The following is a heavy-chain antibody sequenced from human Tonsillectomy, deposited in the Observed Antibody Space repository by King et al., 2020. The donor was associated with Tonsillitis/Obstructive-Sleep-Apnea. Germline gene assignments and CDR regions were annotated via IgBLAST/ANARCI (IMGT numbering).Heavy chain of an antibody. D-gene: IGHD4-11*01. CDR3: ATELRGDYSNYDLRPDYYYMDV. Sequence: QLVQSGAEVKKPGESLRISCKGSGYSFTSYWISWVRQMPGKGLEWMGRIDPSDSYTNYSPSFQGHVTISADKSISTAYLPWCRLKASDTAMYYCATELRGDYSNYDLRPDYYYMDVWGKGTTVTVSS. V-gene: IGHV5-10-1*01. CDR1: GYSFTSYW. CDR2: IDPSDSYT. J-gene: IGHJ6*03.